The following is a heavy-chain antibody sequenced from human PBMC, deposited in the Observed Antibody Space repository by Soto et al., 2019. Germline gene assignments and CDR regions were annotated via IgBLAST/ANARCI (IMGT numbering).Heavy chain of an antibody. CDR1: GFTFSSYA. V-gene: IGHV3-23*01. J-gene: IGHJ4*02. CDR3: ASYDPQADY. Sequence: GGSLSLCCASCGFTFSSYAMSWVRQAPGKGLEWVSAISGSGGSTYYADSVKGRFTISRDNSKNTLYPQMNSLRAEDTAVYYCASYDPQADYWGQGTLVTVSS. CDR2: ISGSGGST. D-gene: IGHD3-3*01.